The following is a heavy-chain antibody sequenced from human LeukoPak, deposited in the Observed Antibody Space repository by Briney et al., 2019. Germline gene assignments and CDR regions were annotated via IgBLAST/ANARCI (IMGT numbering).Heavy chain of an antibody. V-gene: IGHV4-30-4*08. CDR3: ARTLGYCSSTSCFYYFDY. CDR1: GGSISSGDYY. Sequence: SETLSLTCTVSGGSISSGDYYWSWIRQPPGKGREWIGYIYYSGSTYYNPSLKSRVTISVDTSKNQFSLKLSSVTAADTAVYYCARTLGYCSSTSCFYYFDYWGQGTLVTVSS. J-gene: IGHJ4*02. CDR2: IYYSGST. D-gene: IGHD2-2*01.